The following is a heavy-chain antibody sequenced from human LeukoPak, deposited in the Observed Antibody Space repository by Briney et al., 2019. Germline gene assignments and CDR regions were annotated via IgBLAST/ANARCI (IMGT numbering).Heavy chain of an antibody. D-gene: IGHD5-12*01. CDR2: VFNNGGT. V-gene: IGHV4-59*01. J-gene: IGHJ4*02. CDR1: GGSIGSYH. CDR3: VASYGGYVLDY. Sequence: PSETLSLTCSVSGGSIGSYHWNWIRQPSGKGLEWIGIVFNNGGTKHNPSLKSRVAISVDTSKNQFALKLSSVTAADTAVYYRVASYGGYVLDYWGQGALVIVSS.